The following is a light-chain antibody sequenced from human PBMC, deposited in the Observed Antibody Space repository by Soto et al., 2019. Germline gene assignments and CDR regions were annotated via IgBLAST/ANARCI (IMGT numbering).Light chain of an antibody. Sequence: DIQMTQSPSTLSASVGHRVTITCRASQSISSWLAWYQQKPGKAPKLLIYDASILESGVPSRFSGSGSGTEFTLTISSLQPDDFATYYCQQYDSYWTFGQGTKVDI. CDR1: QSISSW. CDR2: DAS. V-gene: IGKV1-5*01. J-gene: IGKJ1*01. CDR3: QQYDSYWT.